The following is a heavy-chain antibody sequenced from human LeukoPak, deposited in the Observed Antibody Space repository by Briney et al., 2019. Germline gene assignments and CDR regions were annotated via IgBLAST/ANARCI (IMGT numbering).Heavy chain of an antibody. D-gene: IGHD3-9*01. CDR3: ARRSALRYFDWYFDY. CDR1: GGSINSFY. V-gene: IGHV4-59*08. CDR2: IYYSGST. J-gene: IGHJ4*02. Sequence: SETLSLTCTVSGGSINSFYWSWIRKPPGKGLEWIGYIYYSGSTNYNPSLKSRVTISVDTSKNQFSLKLSSVTAADTAVYYCARRSALRYFDWYFDYWGQGTLVAVSS.